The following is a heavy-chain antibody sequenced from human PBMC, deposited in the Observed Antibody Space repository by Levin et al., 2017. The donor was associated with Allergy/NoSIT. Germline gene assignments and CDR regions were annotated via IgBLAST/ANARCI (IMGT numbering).Heavy chain of an antibody. CDR2: ISSSSSYI. D-gene: IGHD1-1*01. J-gene: IGHJ3*02. CDR1: GFTFSSYS. Sequence: GGSLRLSCAASGFTFSSYSMNWVRQAPGKGLEWVSSISSSSSYIYYADSVKGRFTISRDNAKNSLYLQMNSLRAEDTAVYYCARMPAGGYNWNDVRSAWAFDIWGQGTMVTVSS. CDR3: ARMPAGGYNWNDVRSAWAFDI. V-gene: IGHV3-21*01.